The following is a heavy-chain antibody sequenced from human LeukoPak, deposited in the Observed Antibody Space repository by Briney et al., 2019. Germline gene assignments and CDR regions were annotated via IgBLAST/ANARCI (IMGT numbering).Heavy chain of an antibody. CDR2: FDPEDGET. CDR1: GYTLTELS. Sequence: GASVKVSCKVSGYTLTELSMHWVRQAPGKGLEWMGGFDPEDGETIYAQKFQGRVTMTEDTSTDTAYMELSSLRSEDTAVYYRATGPSKSYYNPKHNWFDPWGQGTLVTVSS. J-gene: IGHJ5*02. D-gene: IGHD3-10*01. V-gene: IGHV1-24*01. CDR3: ATGPSKSYYNPKHNWFDP.